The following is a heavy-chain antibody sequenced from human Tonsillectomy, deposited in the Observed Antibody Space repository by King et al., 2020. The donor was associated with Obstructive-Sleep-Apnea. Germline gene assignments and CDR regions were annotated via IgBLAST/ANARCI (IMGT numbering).Heavy chain of an antibody. Sequence: VQLQESGPGLVKPSQTLSLTCTVSGGSISSGDYYWSWIRQPPGKGLEWIGYIYYSGSTYYNPPLKSRVTISVDTSKNQFSLKLSSVTAADTAVYYCARLSTMTPSDDAFDIWGQGTMVTVSS. D-gene: IGHD3-22*01. V-gene: IGHV4-30-4*01. CDR2: IYYSGST. J-gene: IGHJ3*02. CDR3: ARLSTMTPSDDAFDI. CDR1: GGSISSGDYY.